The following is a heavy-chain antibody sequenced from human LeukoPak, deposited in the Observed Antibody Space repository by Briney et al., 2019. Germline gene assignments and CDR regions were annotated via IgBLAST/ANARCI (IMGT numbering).Heavy chain of an antibody. D-gene: IGHD4-17*01. V-gene: IGHV1-69*02. CDR2: IIPILGIA. CDR1: GGTFSSYT. J-gene: IGHJ4*02. Sequence: ASVKVSCKASGGTFSSYTISWVRQAPGQGLEWMGRIIPILGIANYAQKFQGRVTITADKSTSTAYMELSSLRSEDTAVYYCARARGDYVPHYFDYWGQGTLVTVSS. CDR3: ARARGDYVPHYFDY.